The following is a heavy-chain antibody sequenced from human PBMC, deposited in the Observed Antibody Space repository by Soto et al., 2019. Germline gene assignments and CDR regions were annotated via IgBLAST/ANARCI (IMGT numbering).Heavy chain of an antibody. D-gene: IGHD2-2*01. J-gene: IGHJ4*02. V-gene: IGHV5-10-1*01. CDR2: IDPSDSYT. CDR3: ARQKLFCSSTSCSPGFDY. Sequence: GESLKISCKGSGYSFTSYWISWVRQMPGKSLEWMGRIDPSDSYTNYSPSFQGHVTISADKSISTAYLQWSSLKASDTAMYYCARQKLFCSSTSCSPGFDYWGQGTLVTVSS. CDR1: GYSFTSYW.